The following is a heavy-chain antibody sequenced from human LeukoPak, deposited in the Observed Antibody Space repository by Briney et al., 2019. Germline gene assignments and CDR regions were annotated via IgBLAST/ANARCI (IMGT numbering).Heavy chain of an antibody. CDR2: IRHDGSHK. D-gene: IGHD5-24*01. CDR3: ALMRDGYTQ. Sequence: GGSLRLSCAASGFTFSSYAMSWVRQAPGKGLEWVTFIRHDGSHKSYADSVKGRFTISRDNSKNTLYLQMNNLRAEDTAVYYCALMRDGYTQWGQGTLVTVSS. J-gene: IGHJ4*02. V-gene: IGHV3-30*02. CDR1: GFTFSSYA.